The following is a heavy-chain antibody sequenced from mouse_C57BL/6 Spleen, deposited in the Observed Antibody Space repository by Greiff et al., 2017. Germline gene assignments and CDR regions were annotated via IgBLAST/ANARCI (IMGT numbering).Heavy chain of an antibody. CDR1: GYTFTSYW. CDR2: IDPSDSYT. V-gene: IGHV1-69*01. D-gene: IGHD2-1*01. J-gene: IGHJ2*01. CDR3: ARRVYYGNYGFDY. Sequence: VQLQQPGAELVMPGASVKLSCKASGYTFTSYWMHWVKQRPGQGLEWIGEIDPSDSYTNYNQKFKGKSTLTVDKSSSTAYMQLSSLTSEDSAVYYCARRVYYGNYGFDYWGQGTTLTVSS.